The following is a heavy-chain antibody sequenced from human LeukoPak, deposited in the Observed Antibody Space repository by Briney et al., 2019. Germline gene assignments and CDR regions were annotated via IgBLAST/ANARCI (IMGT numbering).Heavy chain of an antibody. CDR2: ISSTSKTI. CDR3: AKDQRYHGSGYNFDY. D-gene: IGHD3-10*01. V-gene: IGHV3-48*02. CDR1: GFTFTTYG. Sequence: PGGSLRLSCAASGFTFTTYGMSWGRQAPGKGLEWVSYISSTSKTIYYPDSVKGRFTISRDNAKNSLYLQMNSLRDEDTAIYYCAKDQRYHGSGYNFDYWGQGALVTVSS. J-gene: IGHJ4*02.